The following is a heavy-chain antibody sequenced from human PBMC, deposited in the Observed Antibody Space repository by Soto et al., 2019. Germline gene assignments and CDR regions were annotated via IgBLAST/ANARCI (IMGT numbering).Heavy chain of an antibody. D-gene: IGHD2-2*01. CDR1: GGSISSGGYY. Sequence: SETLSLTCTVSGGSISSGGYYWSWIRQHPGKGLEWIGYIYYSGSTYYNPSLKSRVTISVDTSKNQFSLKLSSVTAADTAVYYCARDERYCSSTSCYASYYYYGMDVWGQGTTVTVSS. CDR2: IYYSGST. CDR3: ARDERYCSSTSCYASYYYYGMDV. V-gene: IGHV4-31*03. J-gene: IGHJ6*02.